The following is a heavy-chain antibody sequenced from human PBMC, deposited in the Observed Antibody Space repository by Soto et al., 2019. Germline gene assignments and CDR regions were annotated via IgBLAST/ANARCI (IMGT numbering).Heavy chain of an antibody. CDR3: ARGGVGYNFGAVD. J-gene: IGHJ4*02. CDR1: GGGNLRDYR. Sequence: QVQLVQSGAEVKEPGSSVKVSCKASGGGNLRDYRTTWVRRAPGQGLEWMGGIIPKHGSANYAQNFKGRVTVTADESTNTDYMELRNLRSDDTAVYYCARGGVGYNFGAVDWGQGTPVNVSS. CDR2: IIPKHGSA. V-gene: IGHV1-69*01. D-gene: IGHD5-12*01.